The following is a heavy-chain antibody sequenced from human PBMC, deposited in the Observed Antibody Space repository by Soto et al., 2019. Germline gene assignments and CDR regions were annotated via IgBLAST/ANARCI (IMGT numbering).Heavy chain of an antibody. V-gene: IGHV3-30*18. CDR3: AKDRHRSGSPHPFDY. Sequence: PGGSLRLSCAASGFSFSTYGMHWVRQAPGKGLEWVAFISNDGSNKYYADFVKGRFTISRDNSKNTLYLQMNSLRAEDTAVYYCAKDRHRSGSPHPFDYWGQGTLVTVSS. CDR1: GFSFSTYG. D-gene: IGHD3-22*01. CDR2: ISNDGSNK. J-gene: IGHJ4*02.